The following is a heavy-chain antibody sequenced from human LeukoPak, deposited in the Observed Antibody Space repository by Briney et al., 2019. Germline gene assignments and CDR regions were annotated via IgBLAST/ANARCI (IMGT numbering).Heavy chain of an antibody. CDR2: IYYSGST. D-gene: IGHD3-10*01. J-gene: IGHJ4*02. Sequence: SQTLSLTCTVSGGSISSGGYYWSWIRQPPGKGLEWIGYIYYSGSTYYNPSLKSRVTISVDTSKNQFSLKLSSVTAADTAVYYCARGTQFMVRGVTSFDYWGQGTLVTVSS. V-gene: IGHV4-30-4*01. CDR3: ARGTQFMVRGVTSFDY. CDR1: GGSISSGGYY.